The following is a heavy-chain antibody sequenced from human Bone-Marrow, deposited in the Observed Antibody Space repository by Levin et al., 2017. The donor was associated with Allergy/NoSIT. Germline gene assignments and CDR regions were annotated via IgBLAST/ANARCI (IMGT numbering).Heavy chain of an antibody. D-gene: IGHD5-24*01. CDR2: IYYSGNT. Sequence: TSETLSLTCSLSGGSISTGGFHWSWVRQRPGKGLEWIGYIYYSGNTYYNPSLQSRLSISIDTSKNQFSLRLTSVTAADTAVYYCAREDGYVFDYWGQGTLVTVSS. V-gene: IGHV4-31*03. CDR3: AREDGYVFDY. CDR1: GGSISTGGFH. J-gene: IGHJ4*02.